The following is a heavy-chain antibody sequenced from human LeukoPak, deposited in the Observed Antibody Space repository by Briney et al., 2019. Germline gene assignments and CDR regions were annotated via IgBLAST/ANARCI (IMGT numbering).Heavy chain of an antibody. V-gene: IGHV3-30-3*01. D-gene: IGHD5-24*01. CDR1: GFTFSSYA. CDR2: ISYDGSNK. J-gene: IGHJ4*02. Sequence: GGSLRLSCAASGFTFSSYAMHWVRQAPGKGLEWVAVISYDGSNKYYADPVKGRFTISRDNSKNTLYLQMNSLRAEDTAVYYCARDSPPSNYDYWGQGTLVTVSS. CDR3: ARDSPPSNYDY.